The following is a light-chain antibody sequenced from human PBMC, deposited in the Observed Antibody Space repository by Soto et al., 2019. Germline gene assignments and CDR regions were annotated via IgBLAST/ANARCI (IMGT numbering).Light chain of an antibody. V-gene: IGLV2-14*01. Sequence: QSALTQPASVSGSPGQSITISCTGTRSDVGGYNYVSWYQQHPGKAPKLLIYDVSNRRSGVSSRFSGSKSGNTASLTISGLPAEDEADYYCSASARSSTPAVFGGGTKLTVL. CDR3: SASARSSTPAV. J-gene: IGLJ2*01. CDR1: RSDVGGYNY. CDR2: DVS.